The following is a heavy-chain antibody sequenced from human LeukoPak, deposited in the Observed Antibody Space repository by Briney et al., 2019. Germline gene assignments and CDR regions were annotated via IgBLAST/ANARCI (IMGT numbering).Heavy chain of an antibody. Sequence: GGSLRLSCAASGFTFSNAWMSWVRQAPGKGLEWVGRIKSKTDGGKTDYAEPVKGRFTISRDDSKNTLYLQMNSLKTEDTAVYYCTTGFSSGRFDYWGQGTLVTVSS. CDR1: GFTFSNAW. CDR3: TTGFSSGRFDY. J-gene: IGHJ4*02. D-gene: IGHD6-25*01. V-gene: IGHV3-15*01. CDR2: IKSKTDGGKT.